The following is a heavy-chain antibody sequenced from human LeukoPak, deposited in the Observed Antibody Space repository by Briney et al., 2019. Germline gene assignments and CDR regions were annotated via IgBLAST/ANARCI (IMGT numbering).Heavy chain of an antibody. Sequence: SETLSLTCTVSGGSISSYYWSWIRQPPGKGLEWIGYIYYSGSTNYNPSLKSRVTISVDTSKNQFSLKLSSVTAAVTAVYYCAGSTIVVDYWGQGTLVTVSS. CDR3: AGSTIVVDY. CDR1: GGSISSYY. D-gene: IGHD3-3*01. V-gene: IGHV4-59*08. CDR2: IYYSGST. J-gene: IGHJ4*02.